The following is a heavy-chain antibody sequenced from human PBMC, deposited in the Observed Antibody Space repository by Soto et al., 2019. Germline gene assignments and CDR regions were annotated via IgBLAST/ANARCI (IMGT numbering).Heavy chain of an antibody. D-gene: IGHD2-2*02. CDR1: GFTFSSYA. J-gene: IGHJ6*02. CDR2: ISGSGDST. V-gene: IGHV3-23*01. Sequence: HPGGSLRLSCAASGFTFSSYAMSWVRQAPGKGLEWVSAISGSGDSTYYADSVKGRFTISRDNSKNTLYLQMNSLRAEDTAVYYCATRYQLLYVSGMDVWGQGTTVTVSS. CDR3: ATRYQLLYVSGMDV.